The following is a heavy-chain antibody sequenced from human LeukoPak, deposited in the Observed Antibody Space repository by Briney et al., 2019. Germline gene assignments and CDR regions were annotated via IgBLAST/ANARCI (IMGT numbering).Heavy chain of an antibody. V-gene: IGHV4-4*07. D-gene: IGHD2-2*02. J-gene: IGHJ4*02. CDR3: ARRGYCSSTSCYNFDY. Sequence: SETLSLTCTVSGGSISSYYWGWIRQPPGKGLEWIGRIYTSGSTNYNPSLKSRVTISVDTSKNQFSLKLSSVTAADTAVYYCARRGYCSSTSCYNFDYWGQGTLVTVSS. CDR2: IYTSGST. CDR1: GGSISSYY.